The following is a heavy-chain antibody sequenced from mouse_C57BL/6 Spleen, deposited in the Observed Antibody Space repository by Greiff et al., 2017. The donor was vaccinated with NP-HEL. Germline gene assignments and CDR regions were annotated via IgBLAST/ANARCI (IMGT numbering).Heavy chain of an antibody. CDR2: FHPYNDDT. CDR1: GYTFTTYP. V-gene: IGHV1-47*01. CDR3: ARSGYYYGSRGAYYAMDY. D-gene: IGHD1-1*01. Sequence: QVQLQQSGAELVKPGASVKMSCKASGYTFTTYPIEWMKQNHGKSLEWIGNFHPYNDDTKYNEKFKGKATLTVEKSSSTVYLELSRLTSDDSAVYYCARSGYYYGSRGAYYAMDYWGQGPSVTVSS. J-gene: IGHJ4*01.